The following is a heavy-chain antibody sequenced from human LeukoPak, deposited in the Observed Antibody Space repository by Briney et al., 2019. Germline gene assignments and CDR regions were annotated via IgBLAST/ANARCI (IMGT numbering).Heavy chain of an antibody. Sequence: GASVKVYCKASGYTFTGYYMHWVRQAPGQGLEWMGWINPNSGGTNYAQKFQGWVTMTRDTSISTAYMELSRLRSDDTAVYYCARAGDDYVWGSYRYLFDYWGQGTLVTVSS. J-gene: IGHJ4*02. D-gene: IGHD3-16*02. CDR2: INPNSGGT. V-gene: IGHV1-2*04. CDR3: ARAGDDYVWGSYRYLFDY. CDR1: GYTFTGYY.